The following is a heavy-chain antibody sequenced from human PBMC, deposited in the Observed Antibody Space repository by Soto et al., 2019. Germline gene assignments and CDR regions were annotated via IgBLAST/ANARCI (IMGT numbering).Heavy chain of an antibody. D-gene: IGHD6-13*01. Sequence: GGSLRLSCAASGFTFSSYGMHWVRQAPGKGLEWVAVIWYDGSNKYYTDSVKGRFTISRDNSKNTLYLQMNSLRAEDTAVYYCARCCFSWYGYYCDGMDVWGRGTTVTVSS. CDR2: IWYDGSNK. CDR3: ARCCFSWYGYYCDGMDV. V-gene: IGHV3-33*01. J-gene: IGHJ6*02. CDR1: GFTFSSYG.